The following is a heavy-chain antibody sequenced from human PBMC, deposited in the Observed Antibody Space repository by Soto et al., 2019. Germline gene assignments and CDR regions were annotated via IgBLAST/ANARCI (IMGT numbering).Heavy chain of an antibody. D-gene: IGHD2-2*01. Sequence: QLQLQESGPGLVKPSETLSLTCSVSGGSISSSSYYWGWIRQPPGKGLEWIGSIYYSGKTYYNASLKSRVTISVDTSKNQFSLKVTSVTAADMAVYYCARLGRCSISCDFDCWGQGALVTVSS. CDR2: IYYSGKT. CDR3: ARLGRCSISCDFDC. CDR1: GGSISSSSYY. V-gene: IGHV4-39*01. J-gene: IGHJ4*02.